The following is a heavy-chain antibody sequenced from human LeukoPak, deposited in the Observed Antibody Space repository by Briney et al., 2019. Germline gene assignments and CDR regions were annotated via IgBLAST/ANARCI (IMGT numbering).Heavy chain of an antibody. CDR1: GFAFSRYS. CDR2: ISSVCRHI. J-gene: IGHJ4*02. Sequence: GGSLRLSCAASGFAFSRYSMNWVHQAPGKGLEWVSSISSVCRHIFYAEPVKGRFTISRDNAENSLYLQMNSLRVEDTAVYYCARFETVAAKPFEYWGQGTLVTVSS. CDR3: ARFETVAAKPFEY. D-gene: IGHD6-19*01. V-gene: IGHV3-21*01.